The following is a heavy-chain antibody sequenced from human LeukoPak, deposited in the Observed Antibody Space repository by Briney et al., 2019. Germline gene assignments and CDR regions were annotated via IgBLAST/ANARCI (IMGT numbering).Heavy chain of an antibody. CDR3: ARRYDFWSGYPPPLDY. V-gene: IGHV4-34*01. CDR2: INPSRNT. CDR1: GKSFSGYH. D-gene: IGHD3-3*01. Sequence: PSETLSLTCAVYGKSFSGYHWTWIRQPPGKGLEWIGQINPSRNTNYNPSLKSRVTISVDTSKKQFSLKLSSVTAADTAVYYCARRYDFWSGYPPPLDYWGQGTLVTVSS. J-gene: IGHJ4*02.